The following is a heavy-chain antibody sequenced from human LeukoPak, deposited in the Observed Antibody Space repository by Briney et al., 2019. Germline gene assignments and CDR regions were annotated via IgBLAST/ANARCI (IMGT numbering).Heavy chain of an antibody. CDR2: IYPGDSDI. CDR1: GYSFTSYW. CDR3: ARHIAYSSGYYSTFDH. V-gene: IGHV5-51*01. Sequence: GESLKISCKGSGYSFTSYWIGWVRQMPGKGLEWMGIIYPGDSDIRYSPSFQGQVTMSADKSISTAYLQWSSLKASDTAMYYCARHIAYSSGYYSTFDHWGQGTLVAVSS. D-gene: IGHD3-22*01. J-gene: IGHJ4*02.